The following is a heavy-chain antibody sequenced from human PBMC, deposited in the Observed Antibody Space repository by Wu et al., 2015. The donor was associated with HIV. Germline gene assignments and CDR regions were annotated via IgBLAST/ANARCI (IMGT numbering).Heavy chain of an antibody. J-gene: IGHJ3*02. CDR1: GANFTSSG. CDR3: ARGSYDYDSGGYSMSGFDI. D-gene: IGHD3-22*01. Sequence: VQLLQSGPELKKPGSSLKVSCRASGANFTSSGLNWVRQASGQGFEWMGGIIPAVGPNRAQKFGDRVTITADEVTSTVFMEVRSLTSEDTAIYYCARGSYDYDSGGYSMSGFDIWGQGTMVTVSS. CDR2: IIPAVGP. V-gene: IGHV1-69*12.